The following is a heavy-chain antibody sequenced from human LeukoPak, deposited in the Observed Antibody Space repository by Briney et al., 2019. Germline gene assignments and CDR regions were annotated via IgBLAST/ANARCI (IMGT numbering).Heavy chain of an antibody. J-gene: IGHJ6*02. V-gene: IGHV1-8*01. CDR1: GYTFTSYD. CDR2: MNPNSGNT. Sequence: ASVKVSCKASGYTFTSYDINWVRQATGQGLEWMGWMNPNSGNTGYAQKFQGRVTMTRNTSISTAYMELSSLGSEDTAVYYCARPYYGSGSPRMDVWGQGTTVTVSS. D-gene: IGHD3-10*01. CDR3: ARPYYGSGSPRMDV.